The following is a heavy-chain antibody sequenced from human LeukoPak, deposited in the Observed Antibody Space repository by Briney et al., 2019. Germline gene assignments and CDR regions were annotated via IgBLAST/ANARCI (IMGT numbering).Heavy chain of an antibody. CDR1: GGSISSGGYY. D-gene: IGHD5-18*01. CDR3: ARDATTAMVSYFDY. J-gene: IGHJ4*02. CDR2: IYYSGST. V-gene: IGHV4-31*03. Sequence: SETLSLTCTVSGGSISSGGYYWSWIRQHPGKGLEWIGYIYYSGSTYYNPSLKSRVTISVDTSKNQFSLKLSPVTAADTAVYYCARDATTAMVSYFDYWGQGTLVTVSS.